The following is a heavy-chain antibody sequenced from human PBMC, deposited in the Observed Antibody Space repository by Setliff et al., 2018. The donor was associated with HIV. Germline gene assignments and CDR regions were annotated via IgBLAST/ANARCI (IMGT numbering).Heavy chain of an antibody. CDR2: INWNGGRT. CDR3: SGPTGRFDY. V-gene: IGHV3-20*04. D-gene: IGHD1-1*01. Sequence: GGSLRLSCVASGFSFDEYGMNWVRQAPGKGLQLVSGINWNGGRTDYADSVKGRFTISRDNAKKSVHLQMNSLRAEYTALYYCSGPTGRFDYWGQGTLVTVSS. J-gene: IGHJ4*02. CDR1: GFSFDEYG.